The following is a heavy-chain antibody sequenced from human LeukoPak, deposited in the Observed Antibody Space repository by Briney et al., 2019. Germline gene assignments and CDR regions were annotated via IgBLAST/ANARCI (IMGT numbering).Heavy chain of an antibody. D-gene: IGHD5-18*01. V-gene: IGHV5-51*01. CDR2: IYPGDSDT. J-gene: IGHJ6*02. CDR3: ARHIAVDIAMVIKFHYYYYGMDV. CDR1: GYSFTSYW. Sequence: PGESLKISCKGSGYSFTSYWIGWVRQMPGKGLEWMGIIYPGDSDTRYSPSSQGQVTISADKSISTAYLQWSSLKASDTAMYYCARHIAVDIAMVIKFHYYYYGMDVWGQGTTVTVSS.